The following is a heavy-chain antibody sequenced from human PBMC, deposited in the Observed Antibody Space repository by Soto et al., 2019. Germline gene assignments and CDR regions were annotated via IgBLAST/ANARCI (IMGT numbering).Heavy chain of an antibody. CDR2: ISWDGGST. J-gene: IGHJ6*02. D-gene: IGHD6-19*01. V-gene: IGHV3-43D*04. CDR3: AKDTGIAVAGKGGTDGMDV. CDR1: GFTFDDYA. Sequence: QPGGSLRLSCAASGFTFDDYAMHWVRQAPGKGLEWVSLISWDGGSTYYADSVKGRFTISRDNSKNSLYLQMNSLRAEDTALYYCAKDTGIAVAGKGGTDGMDVWGQGTTVTVSS.